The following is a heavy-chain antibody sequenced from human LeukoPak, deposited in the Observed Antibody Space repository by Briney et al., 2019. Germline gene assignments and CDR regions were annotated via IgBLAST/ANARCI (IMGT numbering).Heavy chain of an antibody. Sequence: PGGSLRLSCAASGFTFDDNAMHWVRQAPGKGLEWVSGISWNSGNIGYADSVKGRFTISRDNAKNSLYLQMNSLRAEDTALYYCAKDMGYYDSSGYSAYFDFWGQGTLVTVSS. CDR1: GFTFDDNA. J-gene: IGHJ4*02. CDR2: ISWNSGNI. V-gene: IGHV3-9*01. D-gene: IGHD3-22*01. CDR3: AKDMGYYDSSGYSAYFDF.